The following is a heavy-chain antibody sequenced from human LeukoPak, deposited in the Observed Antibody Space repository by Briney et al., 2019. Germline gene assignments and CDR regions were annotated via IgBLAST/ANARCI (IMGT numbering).Heavy chain of an antibody. CDR3: ARGLDYYSPLDY. J-gene: IGHJ4*02. V-gene: IGHV3-74*01. CDR1: GFSFNNYW. CDR2: INRDGSGT. D-gene: IGHD3-10*01. Sequence: GGSLRLSCAASGFSFNNYWMHWVRQAPGKGLMWVSRINRDGSGTTSADSVKGRFTISRDNAKNTMYLQMNSLRAEDTAVYYCARGLDYYSPLDYWGQGTLVTVSS.